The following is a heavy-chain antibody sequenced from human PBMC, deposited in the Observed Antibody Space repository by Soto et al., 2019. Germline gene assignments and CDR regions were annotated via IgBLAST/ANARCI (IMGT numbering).Heavy chain of an antibody. V-gene: IGHV1-69*12. CDR3: ARRGSNEYYYGGMDV. Sequence: QVQLVQSGAEVKKPGASVKVSCKASGDTFSSYAINWVLQATGQGLGWIGGIIRIFGTPDYTQRFQGRVTITADESTSTAYMELSSLRSEDTAVYYCARRGSNEYYYGGMDVWGQGTTGTVSS. CDR2: IIRIFGTP. J-gene: IGHJ6*02. CDR1: GDTFSSYA. D-gene: IGHD3-10*01.